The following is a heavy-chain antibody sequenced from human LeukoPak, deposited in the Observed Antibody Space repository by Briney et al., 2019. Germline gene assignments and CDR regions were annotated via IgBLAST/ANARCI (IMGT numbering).Heavy chain of an antibody. CDR2: IYSGGST. D-gene: IGHD4-23*01. J-gene: IGHJ6*03. V-gene: IGHV3-66*02. CDR1: GFTVSSSY. CDR3: ARGPTVVTHSYYYYYMDV. Sequence: GGSLRLSCAASGFTVSSSYMTWVRQAPGKGLDWVSIIYSGGSTSYADSVKGRFTISRDNSKNTVYLQMNSLRPEDTAVYYCARGPTVVTHSYYYYYMDVWGKGTTVTVSS.